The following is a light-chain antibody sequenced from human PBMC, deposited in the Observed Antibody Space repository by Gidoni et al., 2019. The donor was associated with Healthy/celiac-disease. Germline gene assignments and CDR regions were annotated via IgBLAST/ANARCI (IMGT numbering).Light chain of an antibody. Sequence: ESVLTQKAATLSLSPGERATLSCRASQSVSSYLAWYHQKPGQAPRLLIYAASNRAPGIPARFSGSGSGTDFTLTISSLEPEDFAVYYCQQRSNWPPSITFGQGTRLEIK. CDR2: AAS. J-gene: IGKJ5*01. V-gene: IGKV3-11*01. CDR3: QQRSNWPPSIT. CDR1: QSVSSY.